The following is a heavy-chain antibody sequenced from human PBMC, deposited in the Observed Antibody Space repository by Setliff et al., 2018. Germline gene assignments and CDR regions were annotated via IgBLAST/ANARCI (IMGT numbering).Heavy chain of an antibody. CDR2: IYPGDSDT. CDR3: ARVGPLTDDASDI. CDR1: GYRFSTYW. D-gene: IGHD1-26*01. Sequence: PGESLKISCKGSGYRFSTYWIGWVRQMPGKGLEWMGIIYPGDSDTTYSPSFQGQVTISADKSINTAYLQWSSLKASDTAIYYCARVGPLTDDASDIWGQGTMVTVSS. J-gene: IGHJ3*02. V-gene: IGHV5-51*01.